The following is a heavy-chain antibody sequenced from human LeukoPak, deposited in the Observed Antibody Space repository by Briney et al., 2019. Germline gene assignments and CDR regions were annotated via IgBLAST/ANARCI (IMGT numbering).Heavy chain of an antibody. V-gene: IGHV3-21*01. D-gene: IGHD2-2*01. CDR3: AREPGGVPADLDY. CDR1: GFTFSSYS. J-gene: IGHJ4*02. Sequence: PGGSLTLSCAASGFTFSSYSMNWLRQAPGQGLAWVSSISSSSSYIYYVDSVKGRFTISRDNAKNSLYLQMNSLRAEDTAVYYCAREPGGVPADLDYWGQGTLVTVSS. CDR2: ISSSSSYI.